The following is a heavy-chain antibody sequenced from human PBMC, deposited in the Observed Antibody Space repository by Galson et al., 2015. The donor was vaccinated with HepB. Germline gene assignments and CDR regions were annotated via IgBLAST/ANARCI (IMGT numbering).Heavy chain of an antibody. CDR3: AKDILASGQQLVSPQAIIGDY. CDR2: ISGSGGST. V-gene: IGHV3-23*01. D-gene: IGHD6-13*01. J-gene: IGHJ4*02. CDR1: GFTFSSYA. Sequence: SLRLSCAASGFTFSSYAMSWVRQAPGKGLEWVSAISGSGGSTYYADSVKGRFTISRDNSKNTLYLQMNSLRAEDTAVYYCAKDILASGQQLVSPQAIIGDYWGQGTLVTVSS.